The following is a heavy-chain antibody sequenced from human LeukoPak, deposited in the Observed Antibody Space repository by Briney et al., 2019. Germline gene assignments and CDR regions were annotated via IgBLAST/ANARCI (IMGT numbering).Heavy chain of an antibody. Sequence: SVKVSFKASGGTFSSYAISWVRQAPGQGLEWMGRIIPILGIANYAQKFQGRVTITADKSTSTAYMELSSLRSEDTAVYYCARDHCSGGSCYSGFDYWGQGTLVTVSS. CDR1: GGTFSSYA. CDR3: ARDHCSGGSCYSGFDY. V-gene: IGHV1-69*04. D-gene: IGHD2-15*01. J-gene: IGHJ4*02. CDR2: IIPILGIA.